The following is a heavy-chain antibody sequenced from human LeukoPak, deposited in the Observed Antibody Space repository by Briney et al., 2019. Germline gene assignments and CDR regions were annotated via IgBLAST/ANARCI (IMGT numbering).Heavy chain of an antibody. Sequence: ASVKVSCKASGYTFTGYYTHWVRQAPGQGLEWMGWINPNSGGTNYAQKFQGRVTMTRDTSISTAYMELSRLRSDDTAAYYCARLPGYCSSTSCLFRYWGQGTLVTVSS. CDR2: INPNSGGT. V-gene: IGHV1-2*02. CDR3: ARLPGYCSSTSCLFRY. D-gene: IGHD2-2*01. J-gene: IGHJ4*02. CDR1: GYTFTGYY.